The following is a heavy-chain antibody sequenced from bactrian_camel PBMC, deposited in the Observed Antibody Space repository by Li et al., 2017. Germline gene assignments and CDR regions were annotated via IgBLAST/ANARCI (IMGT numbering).Heavy chain of an antibody. CDR3: AAGQGYYSDYARPICGWGPPYEYNY. Sequence: VQLVESGGNSVQAGGTLRLSCVVSGDPIFKRCLGWFRQAQGKEREAVAAILHDDTTYYGDSAKGRFTISQDSAKNTVYLQMNNLKPEDTAVYYCAAGQGYYSDYARPICGWGPPYEYNYWGQGTQVTVS. V-gene: IGHV3-3*01. CDR2: ILHDDTT. D-gene: IGHD4*01. J-gene: IGHJ4*01. CDR1: GDPIFKRC.